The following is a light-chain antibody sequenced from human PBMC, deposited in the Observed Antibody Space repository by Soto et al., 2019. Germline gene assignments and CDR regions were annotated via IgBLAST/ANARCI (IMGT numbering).Light chain of an antibody. J-gene: IGLJ1*01. V-gene: IGLV2-23*02. Sequence: QSVLTQPASVSGSPGQSITFSCTGTSGDVGNFDLVSWYQQHPGKAPKLIIYEVNKRPSAVSNRFSGSKSDNTASLTISGLQAEDEADYYCCSYAGSRTFVFGTGTKVTVL. CDR1: SGDVGNFDL. CDR3: CSYAGSRTFV. CDR2: EVN.